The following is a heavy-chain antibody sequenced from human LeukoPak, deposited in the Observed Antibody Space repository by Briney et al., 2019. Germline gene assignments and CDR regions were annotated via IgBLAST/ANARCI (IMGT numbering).Heavy chain of an antibody. V-gene: IGHV3-23*01. CDR1: GFTFSTYW. CDR2: ISGSGGST. CDR3: AKGSQQWPVGPDY. Sequence: GGSLRLSCAASGFTFSTYWMSWVRQAPGKGLEWVSAISGSGGSTYYADSVKGRFTISRDNSKNTLYLQMNSLRAEDTAVYYCAKGSQQWPVGPDYWGQGTLVTVSS. J-gene: IGHJ4*02. D-gene: IGHD6-19*01.